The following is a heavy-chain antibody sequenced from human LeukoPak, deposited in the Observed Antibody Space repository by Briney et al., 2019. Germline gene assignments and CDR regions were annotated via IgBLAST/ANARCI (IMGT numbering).Heavy chain of an antibody. V-gene: IGHV3-11*01. D-gene: IGHD3-9*01. J-gene: IGHJ6*02. CDR2: ITNSGTTI. Sequence: PGGSLRLSCAGSGFTFSDYNMNWLRQAPGKGLEWGSYITNSGTTIHYADSVKGRFTISRDNAKNSLYPQMNSLRAEDTAVYYCARSIGLTGGGVDVWGQGTTVTVSS. CDR1: GFTFSDYN. CDR3: ARSIGLTGGGVDV.